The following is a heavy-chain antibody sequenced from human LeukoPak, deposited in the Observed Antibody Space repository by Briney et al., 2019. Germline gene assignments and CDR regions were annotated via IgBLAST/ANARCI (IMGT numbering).Heavy chain of an antibody. CDR2: INPDSGGT. Sequence: GASVKVSCKASGYTFTGYYIHWVRQAPGQGLEWMGWINPDSGGTNYAQNFQGRVTMTRDTSINTAYMELSRLGSDDTAAYYCAISYYASRGYNNDAFDIWGQGTLVTVSS. CDR3: AISYYASRGYNNDAFDI. D-gene: IGHD3-22*01. V-gene: IGHV1-2*02. J-gene: IGHJ3*02. CDR1: GYTFTGYY.